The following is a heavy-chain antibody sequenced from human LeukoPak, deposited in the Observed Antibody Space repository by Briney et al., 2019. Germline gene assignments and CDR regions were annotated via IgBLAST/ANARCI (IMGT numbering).Heavy chain of an antibody. CDR2: IIPIFGTA. J-gene: IGHJ4*02. Sequence: SVKVSCKASGGTFSSYAISWVRQAPGQGLEWMGGIIPIFGTANYAQKFQGRVTITADESTSTAYMELSSLRAEDTAFYYCAINGGGDSGYGNFDYWGQGTLVTVSS. CDR3: AINGGGDSGYGNFDY. V-gene: IGHV1-69*13. D-gene: IGHD5-12*01. CDR1: GGTFSSYA.